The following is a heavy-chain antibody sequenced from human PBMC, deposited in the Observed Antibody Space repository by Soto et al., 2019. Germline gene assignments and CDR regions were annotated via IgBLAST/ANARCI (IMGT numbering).Heavy chain of an antibody. V-gene: IGHV4-38-2*02. CDR3: ARDGGSDFWSGKSIGWLDT. D-gene: IGHD3-3*01. CDR1: GYSISSGYY. CDR2: ILHSGST. Sequence: SETLSLTCAVSGYSISSGYYWGWIRQPPGKGLEWIGSILHSGSTYYNPSLKSRVTISVDTSKNQFSLKLSFVTAADTAVYYCARDGGSDFWSGKSIGWLDTWGQGTLVTVSS. J-gene: IGHJ5*02.